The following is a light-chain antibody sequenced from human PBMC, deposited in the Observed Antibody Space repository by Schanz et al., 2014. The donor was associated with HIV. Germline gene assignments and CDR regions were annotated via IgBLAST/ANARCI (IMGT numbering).Light chain of an antibody. V-gene: IGLV1-40*01. CDR1: SSNIGTGYD. CDR2: DNN. J-gene: IGLJ2*01. Sequence: QSVLTQPPSVSGAPGQRVTISCTGNSSNIGTGYDVHWYQQLPGTAPKLLIYDNNNRPSGVPDRFSGSKSGTSASLAITGLQTGDEAYYYCGTWDSSLSAVVFGGGTKLTVL. CDR3: GTWDSSLSAVV.